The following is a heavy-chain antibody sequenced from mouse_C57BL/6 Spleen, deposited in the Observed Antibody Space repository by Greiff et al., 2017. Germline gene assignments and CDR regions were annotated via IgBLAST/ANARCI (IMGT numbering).Heavy chain of an antibody. CDR1: GFTFSDYY. D-gene: IGHD1-1*01. Sequence: EVKVVESGGGLVQPGGSLKLSCAASGFTFSDYYMYWVRQTPEKRLEWVAYISNGGGSTYYPDTVKGRFTISRDNAKNTLYLQMSRLKSEDTAMYYCARAGSLYYYAMDYWGQGTSVTVSS. CDR2: ISNGGGST. CDR3: ARAGSLYYYAMDY. J-gene: IGHJ4*01. V-gene: IGHV5-12*01.